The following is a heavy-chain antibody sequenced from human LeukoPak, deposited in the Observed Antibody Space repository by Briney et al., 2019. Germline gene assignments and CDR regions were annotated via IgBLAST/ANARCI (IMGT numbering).Heavy chain of an antibody. CDR2: MNPNSGNT. CDR3: ASAAAGRNDAFDI. D-gene: IGHD6-13*01. V-gene: IGHV1-8*01. Sequence: GASVKVSCKASGYTFTSYDINWVRQATGQGLEWMGWMNPNSGNTGYAQKFQGRVTMTRNTSISTAYMELSSLRSEDTAVYYCASAAAGRNDAFDIWSQGTMVTVSS. J-gene: IGHJ3*02. CDR1: GYTFTSYD.